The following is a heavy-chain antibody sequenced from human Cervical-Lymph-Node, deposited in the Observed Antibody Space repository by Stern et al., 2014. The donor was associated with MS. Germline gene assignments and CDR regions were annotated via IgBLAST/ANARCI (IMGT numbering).Heavy chain of an antibody. CDR3: AAEPMYYSDSVGAFDI. V-gene: IGHV1-58*01. J-gene: IGHJ3*02. CDR2: IVVGSGNT. D-gene: IGHD3-22*01. Sequence: QLVQSGPEVKKHGTSVKVSCKASGFTFTSSAVQWVRQARGQRLEWIGLIVVGSGNTNYAQKFQERVTITRDMSTSTAYMELSSLRSEDTAVYYCAAEPMYYSDSVGAFDIWGQGTMVTVSS. CDR1: GFTFTSSA.